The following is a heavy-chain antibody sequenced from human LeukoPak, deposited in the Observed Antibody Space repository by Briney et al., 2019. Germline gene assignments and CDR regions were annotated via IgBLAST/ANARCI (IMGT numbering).Heavy chain of an antibody. CDR3: TTVYSDSSGYYFNYCDY. CDR1: GFTFSSYE. Sequence: MSGGSLRLSCAASGFTFSSYEMNWVRQAPGKGLEWVDRIKSKTDGETTDYAAPVKGRFTISRDDSKNTLYLQMNSLKTEDTAVYYCTTVYSDSSGYYFNYCDYWGQGTLVTVST. V-gene: IGHV3-15*01. CDR2: IKSKTDGETT. J-gene: IGHJ4*02. D-gene: IGHD3-22*01.